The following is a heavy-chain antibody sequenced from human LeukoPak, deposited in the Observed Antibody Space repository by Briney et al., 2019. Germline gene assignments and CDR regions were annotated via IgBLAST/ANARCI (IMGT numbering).Heavy chain of an antibody. V-gene: IGHV3-11*01. J-gene: IGHJ6*02. CDR2: ITDSGNTI. CDR1: GFTFSDYN. Sequence: GGTLRLSCAASGFTFSDYNMNWVRQAPGKGLEWVSYITDSGNTIHYADSEKGRFTISRDNAKNSLYLQMNSLRAEDTAVYYCARSIGLTGGGVDVWGQGTTVTVSS. CDR3: ARSIGLTGGGVDV. D-gene: IGHD3-9*01.